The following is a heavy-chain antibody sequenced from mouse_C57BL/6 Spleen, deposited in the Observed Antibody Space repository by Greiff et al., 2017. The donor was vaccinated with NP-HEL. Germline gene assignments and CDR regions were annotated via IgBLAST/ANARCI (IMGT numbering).Heavy chain of an antibody. V-gene: IGHV6-3*01. CDR3: TCDGYYSAWFAY. D-gene: IGHD2-3*01. J-gene: IGHJ3*01. CDR2: IRLKSDNYAT. Sequence: EVKVEESGGGLVQPGGSMKLSCVASGFTFSNYWMNWVRQSPEKGLEWVAQIRLKSDNYATHYAESVKGRFTISRDDSKSSVYLQMNNLRAEDTGIYYCTCDGYYSAWFAYWGQGTLVTVSA. CDR1: GFTFSNYW.